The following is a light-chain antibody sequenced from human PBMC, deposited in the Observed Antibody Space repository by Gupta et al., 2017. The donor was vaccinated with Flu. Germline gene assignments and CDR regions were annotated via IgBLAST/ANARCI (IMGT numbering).Light chain of an antibody. CDR2: AVS. CDR1: QSVSSNN. V-gene: IGKV3-20*01. CDR3: HQYDSAPWT. J-gene: IGKJ1*01. Sequence: EIVLTPSPGTLSLSPGGGATLSCRASQSVSSNNLAWYQQKPGQAPRLLISAVSSRATGIPDRYGGSGSGTDFTLSITRVEPEDSAVYYCHQYDSAPWTFGQGTKVEIK.